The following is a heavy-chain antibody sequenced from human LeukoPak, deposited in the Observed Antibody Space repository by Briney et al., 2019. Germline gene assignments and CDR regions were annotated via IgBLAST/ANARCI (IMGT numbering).Heavy chain of an antibody. CDR3: AKGGRGVIIXXXFDP. D-gene: IGHD3-10*01. V-gene: IGHV3-23*01. CDR1: GFTFSSYA. CDR2: ISGSGGST. Sequence: GGSLRLSCAASGFTFSSYAMSWVRQAPGKGLEWVSAISGSGGSTYYADSVKGRFTISRDNSKNTLYLQMNSLRAEDTAVYYCAKGGRGVIIXXXFDPWGQGTLVTVSS. J-gene: IGHJ5*02.